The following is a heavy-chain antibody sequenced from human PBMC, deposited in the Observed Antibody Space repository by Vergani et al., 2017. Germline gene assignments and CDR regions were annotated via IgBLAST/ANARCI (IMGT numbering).Heavy chain of an antibody. J-gene: IGHJ4*01. V-gene: IGHV3-23*04. Sequence: EVQLVESGGGLIQPGGSLRLSCAASGFTVSSNYMSWVRQAPGKGLEWVSVISGSGGSTYYADSVQGRFTISRDNSKSTLYLQMNSLRAEDTAVYSCAKDQFQMLRGVIDYWGHGTLVTVSS. D-gene: IGHD3-10*01. CDR3: AKDQFQMLRGVIDY. CDR1: GFTVSSNY. CDR2: ISGSGGST.